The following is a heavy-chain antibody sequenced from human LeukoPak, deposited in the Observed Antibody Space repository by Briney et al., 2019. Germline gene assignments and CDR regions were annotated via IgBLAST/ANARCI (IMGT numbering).Heavy chain of an antibody. V-gene: IGHV3-30*18. CDR1: GFTFSSYG. CDR2: ISYDGSNK. D-gene: IGHD4-4*01. J-gene: IGHJ6*02. Sequence: GGSLRLSCAASGFTFSSYGMHWVRQAPGKGLEWVAVISYDGSNKYYADSVKGRFTISRDNSKNTLYLQMNSLRAEDTAVYYCAKGNYRRGYYYYYGMDAWGQGTTVTVSS. CDR3: AKGNYRRGYYYYYGMDA.